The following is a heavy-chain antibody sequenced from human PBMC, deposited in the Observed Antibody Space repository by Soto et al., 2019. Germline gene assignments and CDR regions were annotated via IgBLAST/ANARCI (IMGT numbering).Heavy chain of an antibody. Sequence: PSETLSLTCTVSGGSISSSSYYWGWIRQPPGKGLEWIGSIHYSGSTYYNQSLKSRVTISVDTSKNQFSLKLSSVTAADMAFYYCARHTVTTFHWLDPWGQGTLVTVSS. V-gene: IGHV4-39*01. D-gene: IGHD4-4*01. CDR3: ARHTVTTFHWLDP. J-gene: IGHJ5*02. CDR1: GGSISSSSYY. CDR2: IHYSGST.